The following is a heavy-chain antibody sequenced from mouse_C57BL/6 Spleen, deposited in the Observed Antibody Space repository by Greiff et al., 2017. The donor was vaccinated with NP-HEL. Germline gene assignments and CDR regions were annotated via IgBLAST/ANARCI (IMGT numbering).Heavy chain of an antibody. D-gene: IGHD2-4*01. J-gene: IGHJ3*01. CDR3: ARIPMGYDYDVDWFAY. Sequence: QVQLKESGPGLVAPSQSLSITCTVSGFSLTSYAISWVRQPPGKGLEWLGVIWPGGGTNYNSALKSRLSISKDNSKSQVFLKMNSLQTDDTARYYCARIPMGYDYDVDWFAYWGQGTLVTVSA. CDR1: GFSLTSYA. CDR2: IWPGGGT. V-gene: IGHV2-9-1*01.